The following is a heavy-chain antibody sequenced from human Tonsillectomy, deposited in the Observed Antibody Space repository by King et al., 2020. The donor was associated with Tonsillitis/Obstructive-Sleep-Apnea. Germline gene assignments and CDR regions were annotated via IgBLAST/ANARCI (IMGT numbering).Heavy chain of an antibody. J-gene: IGHJ4*02. D-gene: IGHD3-10*01. CDR1: GFSFSDYY. Sequence: VQLVESGGGLVKPGGSLRLSCAASGFSFSDYYMSWIRPAPGKGLEWVSYISSSSSYTNYADSVTGRFTISRDNAKNSLFLQMNSLRAEDTAVYYCARVSMVQGLSIGLSFDYWGQGTLVTVSA. CDR3: ARVSMVQGLSIGLSFDY. CDR2: ISSSSSYT. V-gene: IGHV3-11*05.